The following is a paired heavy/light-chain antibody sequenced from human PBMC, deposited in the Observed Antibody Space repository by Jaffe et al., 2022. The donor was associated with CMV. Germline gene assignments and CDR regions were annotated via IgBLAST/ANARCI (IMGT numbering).Heavy chain of an antibody. J-gene: IGHJ5*02. CDR2: INEDANVK. CDR1: GFIFTNYW. D-gene: IGHD2-2*01. V-gene: IGHV3-7*01. Sequence: EVYLVESGGGLVQPGESLRLSCATSGFIFTNYWMIWVRQAPGKGLEWVADINEDANVKFFVDSVKGRFDISRDNTKNSVYLQMNSLRPEDTAVYFCARLTRDFEVQPAAYWFDPWGQGTLVTVSS. CDR3: ARLTRDFEVQPAAYWFDP.
Light chain of an antibody. Sequence: EVVMTQSPATLSVSPGERATLSCRASQSVSNKLAWYQQKPGQAPRLLIYSTFTRAAGVPARFSGSGSGTEFTLTISNLQSEDFAVYYCQQYNNWWTFGQGTRVEIK. CDR3: QQYNNWWT. V-gene: IGKV3-15*01. J-gene: IGKJ1*01. CDR1: QSVSNK. CDR2: STF.